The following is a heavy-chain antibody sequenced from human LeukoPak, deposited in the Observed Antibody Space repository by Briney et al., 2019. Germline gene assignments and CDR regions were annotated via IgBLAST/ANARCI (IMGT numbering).Heavy chain of an antibody. D-gene: IGHD2-15*01. Sequence: GGSMRLSCAASGFTFSSYGMHWVRQAPGKGRGWVAFIRYDGSNKYYADSVKVRFTISKDNSKNTLYLQMNSLRAEDTAVYSCAKDGGSTEDYMDVWGKGTTVTVSS. CDR3: AKDGGSTEDYMDV. CDR1: GFTFSSYG. V-gene: IGHV3-30*02. J-gene: IGHJ6*03. CDR2: IRYDGSNK.